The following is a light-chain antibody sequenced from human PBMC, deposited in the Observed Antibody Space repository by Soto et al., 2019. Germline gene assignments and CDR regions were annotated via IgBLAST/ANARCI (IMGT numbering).Light chain of an antibody. J-gene: IGKJ4*01. CDR3: QQTYSSPLT. V-gene: IGKV1-39*01. Sequence: DIQMTQSPPSLSASVGDTVTIVCRARQTFTRYLNWYQQKPGKAPKLLIHSVSSLQSGVTSRFSGSGIGTDFTLTINSLQPEDFATYYCQQTYSSPLTFGGGTKIEIK. CDR2: SVS. CDR1: QTFTRY.